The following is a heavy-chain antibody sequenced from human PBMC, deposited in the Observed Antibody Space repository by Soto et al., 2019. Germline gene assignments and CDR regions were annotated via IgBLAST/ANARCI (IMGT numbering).Heavy chain of an antibody. J-gene: IGHJ3*01. CDR3: AHWGGYCSSTSCYDDAFDL. D-gene: IGHD2-2*01. V-gene: IGHV2-5*02. Sequence: QITLKESGPTLVKPTQTLTLTCTFSGFSFSTSGVAVGWIRQPPGKALEWLAVIYWDDDKRYSPSLKSRVTITKDTSKNQVVLTMTNMDPVDTATYYCAHWGGYCSSTSCYDDAFDLWGQGTMVTASS. CDR1: GFSFSTSGVA. CDR2: IYWDDDK.